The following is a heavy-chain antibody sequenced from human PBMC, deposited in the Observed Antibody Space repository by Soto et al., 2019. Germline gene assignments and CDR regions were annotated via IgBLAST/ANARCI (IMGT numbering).Heavy chain of an antibody. CDR1: GFTFSSYW. D-gene: IGHD6-13*01. CDR3: ARTEGSSWYPYYYYYYGMDV. J-gene: IGHJ6*02. CDR2: INSDGSST. Sequence: EVQLVESGGGLVQPGGSLRLSCAASGFTFSSYWMHWFRQAPGKGLVWVSRINSDGSSTSYADSVKGRFTISRDNAKNTLYLQMNSLRAEDTAVYYCARTEGSSWYPYYYYYYGMDVWGQGTTVTVSS. V-gene: IGHV3-74*01.